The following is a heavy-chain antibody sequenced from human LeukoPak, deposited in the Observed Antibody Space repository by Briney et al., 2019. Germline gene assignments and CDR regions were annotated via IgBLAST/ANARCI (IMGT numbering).Heavy chain of an antibody. D-gene: IGHD4-17*01. CDR2: IRFDGNNK. V-gene: IGHV3-30*02. CDR1: GFIFSSYA. CDR3: AKSGYGDYTFDY. J-gene: IGHJ4*02. Sequence: GGSLRLSCAASGFIFSSYAMHWVRQAPGKGLEWVAFIRFDGNNKHYADSVKGRFTISRDNSKNTLYLQMNSLRAEDTAVYYCAKSGYGDYTFDYWGQGTLVTVSS.